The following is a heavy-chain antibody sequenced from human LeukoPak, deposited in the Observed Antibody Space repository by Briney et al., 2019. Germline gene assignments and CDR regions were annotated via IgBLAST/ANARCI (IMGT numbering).Heavy chain of an antibody. Sequence: GASVKVSCKASGGTFSGYAISWVRQAPGQGLEWMGGIIPIFGTANYAQKFQGRVTITADKSTSTAYMELSSLRSEDTAVYYCARDYGSGSYFDYWGQGTLVTVSS. CDR2: IIPIFGTA. CDR1: GGTFSGYA. D-gene: IGHD3-10*01. CDR3: ARDYGSGSYFDY. J-gene: IGHJ4*02. V-gene: IGHV1-69*06.